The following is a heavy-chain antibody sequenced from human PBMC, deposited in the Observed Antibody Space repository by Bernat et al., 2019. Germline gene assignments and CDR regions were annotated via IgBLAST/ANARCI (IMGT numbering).Heavy chain of an antibody. CDR1: GFTFDSYG. D-gene: IGHD1-26*01. CDR3: AKVQSRSGTRTYIDY. CDR2: ISASGGTT. J-gene: IGHJ4*02. V-gene: IGHV3-23*01. Sequence: EVQLLESGGGLVQPGGSLRLSCAASGFTFDSYGMSWVRQAPGKGPEWVSGISASGGTTYYADSVKGRFTVPRDNSKNTVYLQMNSLRAEDTAVYYCAKVQSRSGTRTYIDYWGQGTLVTVSS.